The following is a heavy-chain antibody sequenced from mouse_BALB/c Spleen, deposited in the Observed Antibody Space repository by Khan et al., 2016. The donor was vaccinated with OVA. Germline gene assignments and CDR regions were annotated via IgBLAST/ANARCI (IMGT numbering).Heavy chain of an antibody. Sequence: LVESGPELKKPGETVKISCKASGHTFTNFGMNWVKQAPGKGLKWMGWINTYTGEPTYADDFNGRFAFSLEASASTAYLQINNLTNEDTATYCCARPPYFSYAMDNGGQGTSVTVSS. CDR1: GHTFTNFG. V-gene: IGHV9-3-1*01. CDR2: INTYTGEP. J-gene: IGHJ4*01. CDR3: ARPPYFSYAMDN. D-gene: IGHD2-10*01.